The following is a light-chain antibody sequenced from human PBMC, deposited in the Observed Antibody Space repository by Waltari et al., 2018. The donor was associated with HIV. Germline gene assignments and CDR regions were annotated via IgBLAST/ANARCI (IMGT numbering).Light chain of an antibody. CDR2: STN. Sequence: QTVVTQEPSFSVSPGGTVTLTCGLSSGSVSTSYYPSWYQQTPGQAPRTLIYSTNARSSGVPDRFSGSFLGNKAALTITGAQADDESDYYCVLFMGNGIWVFGGGTKLTVL. V-gene: IGLV8-61*01. J-gene: IGLJ3*02. CDR1: SGSVSTSYY. CDR3: VLFMGNGIWV.